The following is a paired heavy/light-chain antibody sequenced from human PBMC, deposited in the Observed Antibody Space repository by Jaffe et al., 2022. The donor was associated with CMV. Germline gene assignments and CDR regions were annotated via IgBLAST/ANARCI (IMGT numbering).Light chain of an antibody. Sequence: DIQMTQSPSSLSASVGDRVTITCRASQSISIYLNWYQHKPGKAPNLLIYAASNLQTGVPSTFSGSGSGTDFTLTISSLQPEDFGTYYCQQSYTTPYTFGQGTKLEIK. V-gene: IGKV1-39*01. CDR3: QQSYTTPYT. J-gene: IGKJ2*01. CDR2: AAS. CDR1: QSISIY.
Heavy chain of an antibody. Sequence: DVQLVESGGGLVQPGGSLRLSCEASGFIFDNYAMNWVRQAPGKGLEWVSAISHSGSGPFFADSVKGRFTISRDFSKNTLYLQMNSLRAEDTAVYYCVRGGIPVAGTGRFEYWGQGTLVAVSS. V-gene: IGHV3-23*04. CDR2: ISHSGSGP. D-gene: IGHD6-19*01. CDR1: GFIFDNYA. CDR3: VRGGIPVAGTGRFEY. J-gene: IGHJ4*02.